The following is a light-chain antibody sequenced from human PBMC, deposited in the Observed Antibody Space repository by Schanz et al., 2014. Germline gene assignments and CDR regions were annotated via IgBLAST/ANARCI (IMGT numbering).Light chain of an antibody. CDR2: GAS. CDR1: QSVSETY. J-gene: IGKJ4*01. V-gene: IGKV3-20*01. CDR3: QQYGSSPPNT. Sequence: VLTQSPGTLSVSPGETATLSCRASQSVSETYVAWYQQKPGQAPRLLIYGASKRDTGIPDRFSGSGSGTDFTLTISRLEPEDFAVYYCQQYGSSPPNTFGGGTKVEIK.